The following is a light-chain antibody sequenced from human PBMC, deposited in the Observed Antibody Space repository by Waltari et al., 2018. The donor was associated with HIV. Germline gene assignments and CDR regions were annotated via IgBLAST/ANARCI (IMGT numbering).Light chain of an antibody. CDR1: NIGSKS. CDR3: QVWDPLSDHPV. V-gene: IGLV3-21*04. CDR2: YNS. J-gene: IGLJ1*01. Sequence: SHVLSQPPSVSVAPGKTASVTCGGDNIGSKSVHWYQQRPGQAPLLIIFYNSDRPSGIPERFSGSNSVGTATLTISRVEAGDEADYYCQVWDPLSDHPVFGTGTKVTAL.